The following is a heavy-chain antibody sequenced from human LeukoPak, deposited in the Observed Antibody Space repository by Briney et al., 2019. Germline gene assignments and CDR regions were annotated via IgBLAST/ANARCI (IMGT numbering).Heavy chain of an antibody. CDR3: ARGRVTIFGVVIDDYYYGMDV. V-gene: IGHV1-8*02. Sequence: ASVKVSCKASGGTFISYAISWVRQATGQGLEWMGWMNPNSGNTGYAQKFQGRVTMTRNTSISTAYMELSSLRSEDTAVYYCARGRVTIFGVVIDDYYYGMDVWGQGTTVTVSS. D-gene: IGHD3-3*01. CDR1: GGTFISYA. J-gene: IGHJ6*02. CDR2: MNPNSGNT.